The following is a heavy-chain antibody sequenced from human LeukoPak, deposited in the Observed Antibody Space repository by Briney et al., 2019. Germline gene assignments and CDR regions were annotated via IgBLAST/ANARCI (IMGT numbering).Heavy chain of an antibody. D-gene: IGHD6-19*01. V-gene: IGHV1-46*01. CDR3: AREIAVAAYLNPGDYGMGV. J-gene: IGHJ6*02. CDR2: INPSGGST. Sequence: ASVKVSCKASRYTFTSYYMRWVRQAPGQGLEWMGIINPSGGSTSYAQKFQGRVTMTRDTSTSTVHMELSSLRSEDTAVYYCAREIAVAAYLNPGDYGMGVWGQGTTVTVSS. CDR1: RYTFTSYY.